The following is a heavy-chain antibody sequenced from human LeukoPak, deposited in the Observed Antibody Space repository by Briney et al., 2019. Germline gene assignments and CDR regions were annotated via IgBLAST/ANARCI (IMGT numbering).Heavy chain of an antibody. J-gene: IGHJ5*02. D-gene: IGHD6-19*01. CDR3: ARDALIAVAGTGWFDP. Sequence: GGSLRLSCTTTGFTSSIYSMHWVRQAPGKGLEWVAVMSYDGVDEYYADSVKGRFTIFRDNSKDTLYLQMNSLRAEDTAVYYCARDALIAVAGTGWFDPWGQGTLVTVSS. CDR1: GFTSSIYS. V-gene: IGHV3-30*04. CDR2: MSYDGVDE.